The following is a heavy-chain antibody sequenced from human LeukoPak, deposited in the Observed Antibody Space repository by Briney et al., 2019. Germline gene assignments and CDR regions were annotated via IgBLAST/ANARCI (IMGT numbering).Heavy chain of an antibody. Sequence: GRSLRLSCAASGFTFSSYAMSWVRQAPGKGLEWVSAISGSGGSTYYADSVKGRFTISRDNSKNTLYLQMNSLRAEDTAVYYCAKSRRGYSYGEEGDYWGQGTLVTVPS. J-gene: IGHJ4*02. CDR2: ISGSGGST. V-gene: IGHV3-23*01. D-gene: IGHD5-18*01. CDR3: AKSRRGYSYGEEGDY. CDR1: GFTFSSYA.